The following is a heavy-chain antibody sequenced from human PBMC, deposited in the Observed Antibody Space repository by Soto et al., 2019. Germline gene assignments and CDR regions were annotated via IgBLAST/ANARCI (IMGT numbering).Heavy chain of an antibody. J-gene: IGHJ4*02. D-gene: IGHD6-6*01. CDR3: ARAYSSSSGERTPYYFDY. V-gene: IGHV1-69*01. CDR2: IIPIFGTA. Sequence: SVKVSCKASGGTFSSYAISWGRQAPGQGLEWMGGIIPIFGTANYAQKFQGRVTITADESTSTAYMELSSLRSEDTAVYYCARAYSSSSGERTPYYFDYWGQGTLVTVSS. CDR1: GGTFSSYA.